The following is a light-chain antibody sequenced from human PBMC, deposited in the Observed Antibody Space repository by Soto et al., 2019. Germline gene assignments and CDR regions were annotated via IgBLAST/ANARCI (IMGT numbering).Light chain of an antibody. Sequence: QPASVSGSPGQSITISCTGSSSDVGSYNLVSWYQQHPGKAPKLMIYEGSKRPSGVSNRFSGSKSGNTASLTISGLQAEDEADYYCCSYAGSSTYVVFGGGTKLTVL. CDR2: EGS. J-gene: IGLJ2*01. CDR3: CSYAGSSTYVV. V-gene: IGLV2-23*01. CDR1: SSDVGSYNL.